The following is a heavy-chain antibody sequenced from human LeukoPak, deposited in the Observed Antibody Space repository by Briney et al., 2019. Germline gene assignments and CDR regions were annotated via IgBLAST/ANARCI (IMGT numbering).Heavy chain of an antibody. J-gene: IGHJ4*02. CDR2: VHLDGRT. D-gene: IGHD3-3*01. V-gene: IGHV4-4*02. CDR1: GGSVTSTNW. CDR3: AREGGFFRPLDY. Sequence: SETLSLTCGVSGGSVTSTNWWTWVRQPPGKGLEWIGEVHLDGRTNYNPSLKSRLTISVDLSENHISLKLTSVTAADTAVYYCAREGGFFRPLDYAGQGTLVTVSS.